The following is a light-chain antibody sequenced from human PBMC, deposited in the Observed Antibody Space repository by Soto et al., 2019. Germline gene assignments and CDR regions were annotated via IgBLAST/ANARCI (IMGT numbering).Light chain of an antibody. Sequence: DIQMIQSPSSVSASVGDRVSITCRASQDISTWLAWFQQKPGKAPKLLIYVASSLHTGVPSRFGGSGSGTDFTLTISSLRPEDFATYYCQQANSFPFTFGQGTRLEI. CDR3: QQANSFPFT. CDR1: QDISTW. V-gene: IGKV1-12*01. J-gene: IGKJ2*01. CDR2: VAS.